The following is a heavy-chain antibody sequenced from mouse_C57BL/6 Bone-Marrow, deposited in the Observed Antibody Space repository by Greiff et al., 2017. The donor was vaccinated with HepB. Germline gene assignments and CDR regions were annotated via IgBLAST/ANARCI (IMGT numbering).Heavy chain of an antibody. CDR1: GYTFTSYW. J-gene: IGHJ3*01. V-gene: IGHV1-64*01. CDR3: ARGGYYYGSSSFAY. CDR2: IHPNSGST. D-gene: IGHD1-1*01. Sequence: QVQLQQPGAELVKPGASVTLSCKASGYTFTSYWMHWVKQRPGQGLEWIGMIHPNSGSTNYNEKFKSKATLTVDKSSSTAYMQLSSLTSEDSAVYYCARGGYYYGSSSFAYWGQGTLVTVSA.